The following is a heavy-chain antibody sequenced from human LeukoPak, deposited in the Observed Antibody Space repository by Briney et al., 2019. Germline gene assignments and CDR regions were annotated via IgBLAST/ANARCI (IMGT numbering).Heavy chain of an antibody. CDR1: GFTFSSYS. D-gene: IGHD4-17*01. J-gene: IGHJ4*02. V-gene: IGHV3-48*04. CDR3: ARGLRGDYRLAPY. Sequence: GGSLRLSCAASGFTFSSYSMNWIRQAPGKGLEWVSYISSSGSTIYYADSVKGRFTISRDNAKNSLYLQMNSLRAEDTAVYYCARGLRGDYRLAPYWGQGTLVTVSS. CDR2: ISSSGSTI.